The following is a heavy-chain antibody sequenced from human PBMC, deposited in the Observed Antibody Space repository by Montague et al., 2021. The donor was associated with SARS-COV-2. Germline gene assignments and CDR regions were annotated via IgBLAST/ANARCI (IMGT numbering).Heavy chain of an antibody. D-gene: IGHD2-2*01. V-gene: IGHV6-1*01. CDR3: ARIPVGSKYYFDF. J-gene: IGHJ4*02. CDR1: GDSVSGNIAT. CDR2: TYYRPKRYN. Sequence: CAISGDSVSGNIATCSWIRQSPSIGLEWLGMTYYRPKRYNDYAESVKSRITIDPDTSKHQFSLHLNSVTPEDTAVYYCARIPVGSKYYFDFWGQGTLVTVSS.